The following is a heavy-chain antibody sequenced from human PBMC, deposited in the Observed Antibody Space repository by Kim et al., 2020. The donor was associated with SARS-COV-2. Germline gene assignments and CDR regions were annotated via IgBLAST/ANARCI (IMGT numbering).Heavy chain of an antibody. Sequence: GGSLRLSCAASGFTFSSYAMHWVRQAPGKGLEWVAVISYDGSNKYYADSVKGRFTISRDNSKNTLYLQMNSLRAEDTAVYYCAREKWGSAAAGNYYYYGMDVWGQGTTVTVS. D-gene: IGHD6-13*01. V-gene: IGHV3-30-3*01. CDR3: AREKWGSAAAGNYYYYGMDV. CDR2: ISYDGSNK. J-gene: IGHJ6*02. CDR1: GFTFSSYA.